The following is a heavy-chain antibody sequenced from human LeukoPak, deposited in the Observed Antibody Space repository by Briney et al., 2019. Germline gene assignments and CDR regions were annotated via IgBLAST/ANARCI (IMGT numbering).Heavy chain of an antibody. Sequence: SVKVSCKASGGTFSSYAISWVRQAPGQGLEWMGGIIPILGIANYAQKFQGRVTITADKSTSTAYMELSSLRSEDTAVYYCARRDTAMATGYYGMDVWGQGTTVTVSS. CDR2: IIPILGIA. CDR1: GGTFSSYA. D-gene: IGHD5-18*01. J-gene: IGHJ6*02. CDR3: ARRDTAMATGYYGMDV. V-gene: IGHV1-69*04.